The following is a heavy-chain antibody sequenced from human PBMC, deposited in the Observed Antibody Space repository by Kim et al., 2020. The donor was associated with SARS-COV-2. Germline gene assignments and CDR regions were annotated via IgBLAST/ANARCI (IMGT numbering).Heavy chain of an antibody. D-gene: IGHD2-2*01. CDR1: GGSISSSNW. CDR2: IYHSGST. V-gene: IGHV4-4*02. Sequence: SETLSLTCAVSGGSISSSNWWSWVRQPPGKGLEWIGEIYHSGSTNYNPSLKSRVTISVDKSKNQFSLKLSSVTAADTAVYYCARDRRCSSTSCSPRGMDVWGQGTTVTVSS. CDR3: ARDRRCSSTSCSPRGMDV. J-gene: IGHJ6*02.